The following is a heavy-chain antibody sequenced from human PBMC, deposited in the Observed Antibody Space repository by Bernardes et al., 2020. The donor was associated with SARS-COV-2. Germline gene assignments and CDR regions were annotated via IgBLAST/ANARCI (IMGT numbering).Heavy chain of an antibody. CDR3: ATELQYDNLY. V-gene: IGHV3-23*01. CDR1: GLDLSHFD. Sequence: GCLSPSSITSGLDLSHFDMAWVRPTPEKGLEWVSTISRIRNTHYADFAQGRFTISRDDANNALYLQMNNLRVEDTATYYCATELQYDNLYWGQGTLVAVSS. D-gene: IGHD3-22*01. J-gene: IGHJ4*02. CDR2: ISRIRNT.